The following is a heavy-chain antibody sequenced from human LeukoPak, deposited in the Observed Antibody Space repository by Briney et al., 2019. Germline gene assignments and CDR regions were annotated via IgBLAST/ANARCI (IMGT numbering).Heavy chain of an antibody. Sequence: ASVKVSCKVSGYTFTGHYVHWVRQAPGQGLEWMGWIDPSSGGTNSAQKFQGRVTMARDTSITTVYMELSSLTSDDTAIYFYARDRIAPAGSIIDYWGQGTLVTVSS. V-gene: IGHV1-2*02. CDR2: IDPSSGGT. CDR3: ARDRIAPAGSIIDY. D-gene: IGHD6-13*01. J-gene: IGHJ4*02. CDR1: GYTFTGHY.